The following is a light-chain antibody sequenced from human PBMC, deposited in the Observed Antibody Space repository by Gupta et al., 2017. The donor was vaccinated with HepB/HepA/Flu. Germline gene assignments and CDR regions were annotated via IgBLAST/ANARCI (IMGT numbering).Light chain of an antibody. J-gene: IGKJ1*01. Sequence: IQMTQSPSSLSASVGDRVTITCRASQSIRNYLNWYQQKPGRAPKLLIYGASNLQNGVPSTFSGSGSGTDFTLTISSLQPEDFATYYCQQSYSTPGTFGQGTMVEMK. V-gene: IGKV1-39*01. CDR2: GAS. CDR3: QQSYSTPGT. CDR1: QSIRNY.